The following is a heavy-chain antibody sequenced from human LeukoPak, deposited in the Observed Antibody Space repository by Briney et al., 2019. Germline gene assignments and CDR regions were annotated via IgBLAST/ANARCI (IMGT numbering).Heavy chain of an antibody. D-gene: IGHD4-17*01. V-gene: IGHV3-74*01. Sequence: GGSLRLSCAASGFTFSSYWMHWVRQAPGKGLVWVSRINSDGSSTSYADSVKGRFTISRDNAKNTLYLQMNSLRAEDTAVYYCARAFSTTAFDYWGQGTLVTVSS. CDR1: GFTFSSYW. CDR2: INSDGSST. CDR3: ARAFSTTAFDY. J-gene: IGHJ4*02.